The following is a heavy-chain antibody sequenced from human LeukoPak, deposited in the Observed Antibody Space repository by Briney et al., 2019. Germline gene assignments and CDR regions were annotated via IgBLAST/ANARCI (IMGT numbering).Heavy chain of an antibody. D-gene: IGHD5-18*01. J-gene: IGHJ4*02. Sequence: GGSLRLSCAASGLTFSTYWMPWVRQVPGKGLVWVSRVNSDGSSTSYADSVKGRFTISRDNAKNTLYLQMNSLRAEDTAVYYCARPFSGYSYGSFDYWGQGALVTVSS. V-gene: IGHV3-74*01. CDR3: ARPFSGYSYGSFDY. CDR2: VNSDGSST. CDR1: GLTFSTYW.